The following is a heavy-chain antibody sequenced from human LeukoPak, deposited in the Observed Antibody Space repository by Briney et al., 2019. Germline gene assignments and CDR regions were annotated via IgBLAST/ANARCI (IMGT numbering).Heavy chain of an antibody. CDR2: IYYSGST. J-gene: IGHJ5*02. D-gene: IGHD6-19*01. V-gene: IGHV4-59*01. Sequence: SETLSLTCTVAGGSISSYYWSWIRQPPGKGLEWIGYIYYSGSTNYNPSLKSRVTISVDTSKNQFSLKLSSATAADTAVYYCARHWYSSGSLAWFDPWGQGTQVTVSS. CDR3: ARHWYSSGSLAWFDP. CDR1: GGSISSYY.